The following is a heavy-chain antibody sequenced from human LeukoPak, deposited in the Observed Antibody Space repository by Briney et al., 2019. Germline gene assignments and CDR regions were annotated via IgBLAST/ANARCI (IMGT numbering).Heavy chain of an antibody. Sequence: GGSLRLSCAASGFTFSSYWMSWVRQAPGKGLEWVAFIRYDGSNKYYADSVKGRFTISRDNSKNTLYLQMNSLRAEDTAVYYCAKDLGGCSSTSCYGFDPWGQGTLVTVSS. D-gene: IGHD2-2*01. CDR2: IRYDGSNK. V-gene: IGHV3-30*02. CDR3: AKDLGGCSSTSCYGFDP. CDR1: GFTFSSYW. J-gene: IGHJ5*02.